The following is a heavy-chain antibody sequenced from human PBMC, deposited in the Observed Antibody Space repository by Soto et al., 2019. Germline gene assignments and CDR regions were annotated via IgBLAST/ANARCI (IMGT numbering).Heavy chain of an antibody. J-gene: IGHJ3*02. CDR3: ARGAIFHSGGYSYFSLFAI. CDR2: ISAYNGNT. CDR1: GYTFTSYG. Sequence: ASVKVSCKASGYTFTSYGISWVRQAPGQGLEWMGWISAYNGNTNYAQKLQGRVTITRDTSASTAYMELSSLRSEYTAVYSCARGAIFHSGGYSYFSLFAIGGQGKMVT. D-gene: IGHD3-22*01. V-gene: IGHV1-18*01.